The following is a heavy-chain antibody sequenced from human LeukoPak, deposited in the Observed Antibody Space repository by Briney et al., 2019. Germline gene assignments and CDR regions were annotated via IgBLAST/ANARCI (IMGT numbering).Heavy chain of an antibody. CDR1: GFTFSSYG. CDR2: IWYDGSNK. Sequence: GGSLRLSCAASGFTFSSYGMHWVRQAPGKGLKWVAVIWYDGSNKYYADSVKGRFTISRDNSKNTLYLQMNSLRAEDTAVYYCAKDRGYYDYWGQGTLVTVSS. D-gene: IGHD5-12*01. V-gene: IGHV3-33*06. J-gene: IGHJ4*02. CDR3: AKDRGYYDY.